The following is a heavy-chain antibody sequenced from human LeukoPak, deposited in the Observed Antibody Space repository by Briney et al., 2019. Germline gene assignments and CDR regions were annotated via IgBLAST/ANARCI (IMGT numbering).Heavy chain of an antibody. J-gene: IGHJ4*02. D-gene: IGHD3-3*01. CDR3: ARGTEWHPFDY. V-gene: IGHV4-31*03. Sequence: SETLSLICTVSGGSISSGDYYWSWIRQHPGKGLEWIGHIFYSGSTYYNPSLKSRVSISVDTSKNQLSLKLSSVSAADTAVYNCARGTEWHPFDYWGQGTLVTVSS. CDR1: GGSISSGDYY. CDR2: IFYSGST.